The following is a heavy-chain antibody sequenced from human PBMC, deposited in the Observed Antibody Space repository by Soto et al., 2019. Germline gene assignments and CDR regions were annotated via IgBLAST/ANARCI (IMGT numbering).Heavy chain of an antibody. CDR3: AKTYGSGSYYGMDV. CDR1: GFTFSSYG. CDR2: ISYDGSNK. Sequence: QVQLVESGGGVVQPGRSLRLSCAASGFTFSSYGMHWVRQAPGKGLEWVAVISYDGSNKYYADSVKGRFTISRDNSKNTLYLQMNSLRAEDTAVYYCAKTYGSGSYYGMDVWGQGTTVTVSS. D-gene: IGHD3-10*01. J-gene: IGHJ6*02. V-gene: IGHV3-30*18.